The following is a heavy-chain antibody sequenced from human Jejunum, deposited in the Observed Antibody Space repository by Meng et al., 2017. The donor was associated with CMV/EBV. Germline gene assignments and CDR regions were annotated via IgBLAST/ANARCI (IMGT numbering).Heavy chain of an antibody. Sequence: SCAVSGFNFNSYEMICVRQAPGKGLEWVSYITGPGNTIYYADSVRGRFTISRDNAKNSLYLQMSGLRAEDTAVYYCARLQWAAFDFLGQGTLVTVSS. J-gene: IGHJ4*02. V-gene: IGHV3-48*03. CDR2: ITGPGNTI. CDR3: ARLQWAAFDF. CDR1: GFNFNSYE. D-gene: IGHD4-11*01.